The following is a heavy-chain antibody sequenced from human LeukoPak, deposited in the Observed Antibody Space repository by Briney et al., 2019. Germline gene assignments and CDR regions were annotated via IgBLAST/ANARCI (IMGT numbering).Heavy chain of an antibody. CDR1: GGSISSSSYY. J-gene: IGHJ4*02. CDR3: ARHNVAATLFDY. CDR2: MYYSGTT. Sequence: SXTLSLTCTVSGGSISSSSYYWGWIRQPQGKGLEWIVSMYYSGTTYYNPSLKSRVTIFVDTSKNQFSLKLSSVTAADTAVYYCARHNVAATLFDYWGQGTLVTVSS. D-gene: IGHD2-15*01. V-gene: IGHV4-39*01.